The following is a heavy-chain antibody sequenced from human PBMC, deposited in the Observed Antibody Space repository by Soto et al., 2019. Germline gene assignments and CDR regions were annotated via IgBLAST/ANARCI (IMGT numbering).Heavy chain of an antibody. J-gene: IGHJ4*02. CDR2: IYYSGST. Sequence: PETKRRSSSVAGGSAGSSRDHWNWTRQPQGKGLEWIGNIYYSGSTNYNPSLKSRVTISVDTSKNQFSLKLSSVTAADTAVYYCARAAPKYSSGWYLDYWAQGTLVTVSS. D-gene: IGHD6-19*01. V-gene: IGHV4-61*01. CDR3: ARAAPKYSSGWYLDY. CDR1: GGSAGSSRDH.